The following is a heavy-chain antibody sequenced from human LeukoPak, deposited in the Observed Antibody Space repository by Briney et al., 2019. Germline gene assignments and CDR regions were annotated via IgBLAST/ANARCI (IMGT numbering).Heavy chain of an antibody. D-gene: IGHD3-22*01. V-gene: IGHV3-21*06. Sequence: GGSLRLSCAASGFTFSSYSMNWVRQAPGKGLEWVSSISSSSTYIYYADSVQGRLTISRDIAKNSLYLQMNSLRAEDTAVYYCARGGNYYDSSGYYGSLDYWGQGTLVTVSS. CDR1: GFTFSSYS. CDR2: ISSSSTYI. CDR3: ARGGNYYDSSGYYGSLDY. J-gene: IGHJ4*02.